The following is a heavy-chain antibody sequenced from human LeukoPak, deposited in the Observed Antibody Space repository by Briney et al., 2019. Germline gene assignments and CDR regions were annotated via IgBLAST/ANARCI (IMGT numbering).Heavy chain of an antibody. Sequence: SETLSLTCTVSGGSISSYYWSWIRQPAGKGLEWIGRIYTSGSTNYNPSLKSRVTMSVDTSKNRFSLKLSSVTAADTAVYYCARVGDYYDSSGYYVGAFDIWGQGTMVTVSS. CDR2: IYTSGST. CDR1: GGSISSYY. J-gene: IGHJ3*02. V-gene: IGHV4-4*07. CDR3: ARVGDYYDSSGYYVGAFDI. D-gene: IGHD3-22*01.